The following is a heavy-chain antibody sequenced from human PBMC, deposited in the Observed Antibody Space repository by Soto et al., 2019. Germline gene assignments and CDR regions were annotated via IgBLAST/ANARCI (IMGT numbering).Heavy chain of an antibody. CDR2: IRTKANNYAT. J-gene: IGHJ4*01. V-gene: IGHV3-73*01. CDR1: GFTFSGSA. D-gene: IGHD3-3*01. CDR3: ARRLYDFWSGHPKGLDY. Sequence: LRLSCAASGFTFSGSAMHWVRQASGKGLEWVGRIRTKANNYATAYAVSVEGRFTISRDDSRNTAYLQMNSLKTEDTAVYYCARRLYDFWSGHPKGLDYWGQELWSPSPQ.